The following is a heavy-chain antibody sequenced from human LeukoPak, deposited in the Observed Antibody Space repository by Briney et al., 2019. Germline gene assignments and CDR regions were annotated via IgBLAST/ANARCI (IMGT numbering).Heavy chain of an antibody. CDR1: GFTFSTYA. D-gene: IGHD6-13*01. V-gene: IGHV3-23*01. J-gene: IGHJ6*02. Sequence: GGSLRLSCAASGFTFSTYAMRWVRQAPGKGLEWVSGISGGGGSTYYADSVKGRFTISRDSSKNTVYLQMNSLRAEDTAVYYCARDLKTSPYSSSWSFLYYYYYGMDVWGQGTTVTVSS. CDR2: ISGGGGST. CDR3: ARDLKTSPYSSSWSFLYYYYYGMDV.